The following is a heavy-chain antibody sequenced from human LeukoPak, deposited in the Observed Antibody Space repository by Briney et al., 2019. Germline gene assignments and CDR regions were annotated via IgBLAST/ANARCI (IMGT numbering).Heavy chain of an antibody. V-gene: IGHV4-31*03. CDR1: GGSISSGGYY. CDR2: IYYSGST. CDR3: ANSLTGYPYYFDY. J-gene: IGHJ4*02. Sequence: PSEPLSLTCTVSGGSISSGGYYWSWIRQHPGKGLEWIGYIYYSGSTYYNPSLKSRVTISVDTSKNQFSLKLSSVTAADTAVYYCANSLTGYPYYFDYWGQGTLVTVSS. D-gene: IGHD3-9*01.